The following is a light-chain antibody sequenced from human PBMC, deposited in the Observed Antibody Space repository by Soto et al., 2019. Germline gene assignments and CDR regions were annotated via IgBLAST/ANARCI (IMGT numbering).Light chain of an antibody. CDR2: AAS. CDR1: QTISTY. V-gene: IGKV1-39*01. Sequence: DIQMTQSPSSLSASVGDRVTMTCRASQTISTYLNWYQQEPGKAPKLLINAASSLQSGVPSRFSGRGSGTDFSLSISSLQPEDSATYYCQQSYSTPLSFGGGTEVEI. J-gene: IGKJ4*01. CDR3: QQSYSTPLS.